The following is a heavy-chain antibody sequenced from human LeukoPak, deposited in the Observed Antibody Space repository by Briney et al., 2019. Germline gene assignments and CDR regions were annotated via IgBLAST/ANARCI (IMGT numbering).Heavy chain of an antibody. CDR3: AGVGADYYDVHLDY. CDR2: INSDGSST. V-gene: IGHV3-74*01. CDR1: GFTFSSYW. D-gene: IGHD3-22*01. Sequence: GGSLRLSCAASGFTFSSYWMHWVRQAPGKGLVWVSRINSDGSSTSYADSVKGRFTISRDNAKNTLYLQMNSLRAEDTAVYYCAGVGADYYDVHLDYWGQGTLVTVSS. J-gene: IGHJ4*02.